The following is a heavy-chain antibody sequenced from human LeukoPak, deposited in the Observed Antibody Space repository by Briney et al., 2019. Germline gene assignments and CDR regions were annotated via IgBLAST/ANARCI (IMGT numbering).Heavy chain of an antibody. D-gene: IGHD4-23*01. V-gene: IGHV4-59*01. CDR3: ARSWELYYFDY. J-gene: IGHJ4*02. Sequence: SETLSLTCTVSGGSISSYYWSWIRQPPGKGLEWIGYIYDSGSTSYNPSLKSRVTISVDTSKNQFSLKLSSVTAADTAVYYCARSWELYYFDYWGKGTLVTVSS. CDR1: GGSISSYY. CDR2: IYDSGST.